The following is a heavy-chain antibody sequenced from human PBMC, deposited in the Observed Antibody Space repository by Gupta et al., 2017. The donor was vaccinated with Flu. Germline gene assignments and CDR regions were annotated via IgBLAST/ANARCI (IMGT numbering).Heavy chain of an antibody. CDR1: GYSIPSHY. Sequence: QVQLVQTGAEVKKPGGSVNVSCTASGYSIPSHYMHWVRQAPGQGLEWMGIINPSGGSTSYAQKFQGRVTMTRDTSTSTVYMELSRLRSEDTAVYYFARPHYGDEDAFDIWGQGTMVTVSS. CDR2: INPSGGST. CDR3: ARPHYGDEDAFDI. J-gene: IGHJ3*02. D-gene: IGHD3-10*01. V-gene: IGHV1-46*01.